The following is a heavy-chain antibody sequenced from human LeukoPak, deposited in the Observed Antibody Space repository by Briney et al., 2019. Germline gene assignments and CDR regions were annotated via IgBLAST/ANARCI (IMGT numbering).Heavy chain of an antibody. Sequence: ASVKVSCKASGYTFTSYYMHWVRQAPGQGLEWMGWIGAYNGNTNYAQKLQGRVTMTTDTSTSTAYMELRSLRSDDTAVYYCAREGYSYGFDYWGQGTLVTVSS. CDR3: AREGYSYGFDY. CDR1: GYTFTSYY. D-gene: IGHD5-18*01. V-gene: IGHV1-18*04. CDR2: IGAYNGNT. J-gene: IGHJ4*02.